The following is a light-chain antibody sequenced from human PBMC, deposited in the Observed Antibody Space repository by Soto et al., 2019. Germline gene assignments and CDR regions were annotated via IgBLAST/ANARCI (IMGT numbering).Light chain of an antibody. Sequence: EIMLTQAPGTLSLSPGDRATLSCRASRSVSGSYLAWYQQKPGQAPRLLIYDASSRATGIPDRFSGSGSGTDFTLTISRLEPEDFAVYYCQQYASSPRTFGQGTKVDIK. CDR3: QQYASSPRT. V-gene: IGKV3-20*01. CDR2: DAS. CDR1: RSVSGSY. J-gene: IGKJ1*01.